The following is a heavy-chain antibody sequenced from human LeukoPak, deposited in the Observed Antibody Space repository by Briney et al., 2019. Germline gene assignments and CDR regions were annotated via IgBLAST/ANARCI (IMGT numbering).Heavy chain of an antibody. V-gene: IGHV7-4-1*02. CDR2: INTNTGNP. Sequence: ASVKISCKASGYTFTSYILNWVRQAPGQGLECMGWINTNTGNPTYAQGFTGRFVFSLDTSVSTAYLQISSLKAEDTALYYCARASTPKVGATIYYFDYWGQGTLVTVSS. CDR3: ARASTPKVGATIYYFDY. D-gene: IGHD1-26*01. J-gene: IGHJ4*02. CDR1: GYTFTSYI.